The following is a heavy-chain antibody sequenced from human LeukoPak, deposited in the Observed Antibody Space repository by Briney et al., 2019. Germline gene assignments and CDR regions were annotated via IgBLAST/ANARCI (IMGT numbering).Heavy chain of an antibody. J-gene: IGHJ3*02. CDR2: IYYSGST. CDR3: AGASGTTAFDI. CDR1: GDSISSYY. Sequence: SETLSLTCTVSGDSISSYYWSWIRQPPGKGLEWIGYIYYSGSTNYNPSLKSRVTISIDTSKNQFSLKLSSVTAADTAVYYCAGASGTTAFDIWGQGTMVTVSS. D-gene: IGHD1-1*01. V-gene: IGHV4-59*01.